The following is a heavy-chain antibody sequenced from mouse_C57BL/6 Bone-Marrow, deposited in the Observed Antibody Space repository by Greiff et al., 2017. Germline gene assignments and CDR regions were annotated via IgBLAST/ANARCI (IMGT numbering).Heavy chain of an antibody. D-gene: IGHD2-3*01. CDR2: ISSGGSYP. CDR1: GFTFSTYG. V-gene: IGHV5-6*02. J-gene: IGHJ1*01. Sequence: EVMLVESGGDLVKPGGSLKLSCAASGFTFSTYGMPWVRQTPDQRLEWVATISSGGSYPYYPDSVEGRFTISRDNAKNTLYMQMSSLKFEGTSLYYCTRRDGYNWYFGVWGAGTTVTVAA. CDR3: TRRDGYNWYFGV.